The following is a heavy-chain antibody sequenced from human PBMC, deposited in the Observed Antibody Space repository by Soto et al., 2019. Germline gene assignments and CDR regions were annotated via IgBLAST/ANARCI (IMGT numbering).Heavy chain of an antibody. CDR2: ISAYNGNT. D-gene: IGHD3-22*01. J-gene: IGHJ2*01. Sequence: GASVKVSCKASGYTFTSYGISWVRQAPGQGLEWMGWISAYNGNTNYAQKLQGRVTMTTDTSTGTAYMELRSLRSDDTAVYYCARDQGSSGYSWYFDLWGRGTLVTVSS. V-gene: IGHV1-18*01. CDR1: GYTFTSYG. CDR3: ARDQGSSGYSWYFDL.